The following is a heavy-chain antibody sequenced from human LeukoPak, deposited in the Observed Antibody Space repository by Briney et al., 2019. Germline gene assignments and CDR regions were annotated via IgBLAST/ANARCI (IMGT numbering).Heavy chain of an antibody. CDR2: INPNSGGT. D-gene: IGHD2-2*01. CDR1: GYTFTGYY. J-gene: IGHJ5*02. Sequence: ASVKVSCKASGYTFTGYYMHWVRQAPGQGLEWMGWINPNSGGTNYAQKLQGRVTMTTDTSTSTAYMELRSLRSDDTAVYYCARDLAAHGTSFDPWGQGTLVTVSS. V-gene: IGHV1-2*02. CDR3: ARDLAAHGTSFDP.